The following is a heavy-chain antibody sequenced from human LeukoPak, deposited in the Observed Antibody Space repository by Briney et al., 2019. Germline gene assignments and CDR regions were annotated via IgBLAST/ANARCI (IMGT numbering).Heavy chain of an antibody. CDR1: GGTFSSYA. V-gene: IGHV1-69*13. J-gene: IGHJ4*02. Sequence: SVKVSCKASGGTFSSYAISWVRQAPGQGLEWMGRIIPIFGTANYAQKFQGRVTITADESTSTAYMELSSLRSEDTAVYYCVASDYYGSGSQKFDYWGQGTLVTVSS. CDR2: IIPIFGTA. D-gene: IGHD3-10*01. CDR3: VASDYYGSGSQKFDY.